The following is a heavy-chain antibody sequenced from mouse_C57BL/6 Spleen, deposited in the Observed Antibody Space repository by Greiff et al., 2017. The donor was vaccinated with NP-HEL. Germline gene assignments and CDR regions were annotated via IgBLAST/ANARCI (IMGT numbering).Heavy chain of an antibody. CDR2: ISSGSSTI. J-gene: IGHJ4*01. D-gene: IGHD1-1*01. CDR1: GFTFSDYG. V-gene: IGHV5-17*01. Sequence: VQLKESGGGLVKPGGSLKLSCAASGFTFSDYGMHWVRQAPEKGLEWVAYISSGSSTIYYADTVKGRFTISRDNAKNTLFLQMTSLRSEDTAMYYCANSPYYYGSSYAMDYWGQGTSVTVSS. CDR3: ANSPYYYGSSYAMDY.